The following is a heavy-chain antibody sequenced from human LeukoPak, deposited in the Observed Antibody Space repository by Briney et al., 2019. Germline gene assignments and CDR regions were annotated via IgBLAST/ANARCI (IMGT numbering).Heavy chain of an antibody. CDR3: AREPKYGSGSYYLDY. V-gene: IGHV4-38-2*02. CDR1: GYSISSGYY. Sequence: SETLSLTCAVSGYSISSGYYWGWIRQPPGKGLERIGSIYHSGSTYYNPSLKSRVTISVDTSKNQFSLKLSSVTAADTAVYYCAREPKYGSGSYYLDYWGQGTLVTVSS. CDR2: IYHSGST. D-gene: IGHD3-10*01. J-gene: IGHJ4*02.